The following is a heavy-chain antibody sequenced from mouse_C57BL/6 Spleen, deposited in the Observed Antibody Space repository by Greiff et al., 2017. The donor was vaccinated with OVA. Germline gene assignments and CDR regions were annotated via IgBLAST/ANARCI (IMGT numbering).Heavy chain of an antibody. CDR1: GYTFTSYW. V-gene: IGHV1-69*01. CDR2: IDPSDSYT. J-gene: IGHJ3*01. D-gene: IGHD4-1*01. CDR3: ARLGNWDVAWFAY. Sequence: VQLQQPGAELVMPGASVKLSCKASGYTFTSYWMHWVKQRPGQGLEWIGEIDPSDSYTNYNQKFKGKSTLTVDKSSSTAYMQLSSLTSEDSAVYYCARLGNWDVAWFAYWGQGTLVTVSA.